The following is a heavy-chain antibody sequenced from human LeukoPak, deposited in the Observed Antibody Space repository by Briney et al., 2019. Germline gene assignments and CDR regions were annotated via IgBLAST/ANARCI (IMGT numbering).Heavy chain of an antibody. D-gene: IGHD1-7*01. V-gene: IGHV3-23*01. CDR2: VSVSGGST. J-gene: IGHJ4*02. CDR3: AKDREGTIADYFDY. CDR1: GFTFSSYA. Sequence: PGGSLRLSCAASGFTFSSYAMSWVRQAPGKGLEWVSSVSVSGGSTYYADSVKGRFTISRDNSKNTLYLQMNSLRGEDTAVYYCAKDREGTIADYFDYWGQGTLVTVSS.